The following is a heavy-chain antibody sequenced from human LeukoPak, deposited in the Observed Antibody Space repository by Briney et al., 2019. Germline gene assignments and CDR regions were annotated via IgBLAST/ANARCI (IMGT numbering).Heavy chain of an antibody. V-gene: IGHV4-59*12. J-gene: IGHJ4*02. Sequence: SETLSLTCTVSGGSITNYYWSWIRQPPGKELEWIGSIYYSGSTYYNPSLKSRVTKSVDTSKNQFSLKLSSVTAADTAVYYCARVSQASSWSFDYWGQGTLVTVSS. CDR1: GGSITNYY. CDR3: ARVSQASSWSFDY. D-gene: IGHD6-13*01. CDR2: IYYSGST.